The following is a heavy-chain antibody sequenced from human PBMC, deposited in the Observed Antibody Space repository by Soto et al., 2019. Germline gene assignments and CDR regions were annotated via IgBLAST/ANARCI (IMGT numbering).Heavy chain of an antibody. CDR1: GFSFSNYA. CDR2: ISYDGVNK. CDR3: ARGLKYTFKAASDM. J-gene: IGHJ3*02. D-gene: IGHD2-2*02. Sequence: QVQLVESGGGVVQPGRSLRLSCEASGFSFSNYAMHWVRQAPGKGLEWVAVISYDGVNKYYADSVRGRFTISRDNSKNTVSLQMNRLREGDTAVYYCARGLKYTFKAASDMRGQGTTVTVSS. V-gene: IGHV3-30-3*01.